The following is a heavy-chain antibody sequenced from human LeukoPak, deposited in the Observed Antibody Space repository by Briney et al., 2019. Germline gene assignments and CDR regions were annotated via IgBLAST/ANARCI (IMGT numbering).Heavy chain of an antibody. CDR3: ARDLDGDPGDY. Sequence: ASVKVSCKASEYTFTGYYMHWVRQAPGQGLEWMGWINPNSGGTNYAQKFQGRVTITRDTSASTAYMELSSLRSEDTAVYYCARDLDGDPGDYWGQGTLVTVSS. D-gene: IGHD4-17*01. J-gene: IGHJ4*02. CDR2: INPNSGGT. CDR1: EYTFTGYY. V-gene: IGHV1-2*02.